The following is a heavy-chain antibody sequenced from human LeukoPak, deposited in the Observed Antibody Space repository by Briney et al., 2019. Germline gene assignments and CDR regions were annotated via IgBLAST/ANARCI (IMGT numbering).Heavy chain of an antibody. CDR3: ARLPATVGYSSSWYGDLDY. D-gene: IGHD6-13*01. J-gene: IGHJ4*02. CDR1: GCGFTSYW. Sequence: GGALKISFKGSGCGFTSYWIGWVRPMPGKGVEGMGIIYPGDSDTRYSASFQGQVTISADKSISTAYLQWSSLKASDTAMYYCARLPATVGYSSSWYGDLDYWGQGTLVTVSS. CDR2: IYPGDSDT. V-gene: IGHV5-51*01.